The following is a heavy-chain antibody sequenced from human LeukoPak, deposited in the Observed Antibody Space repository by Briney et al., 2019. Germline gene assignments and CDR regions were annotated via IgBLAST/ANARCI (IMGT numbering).Heavy chain of an antibody. J-gene: IGHJ6*02. CDR1: GYTFTGYY. Sequence: ASVKVSCKASGYTFTGYYMHWVRQAPGQGLEWMGWINPNSGGTNYAQKFQGRVTMTRDTSISTAYMEMSRLRSDDTAVYYCATPTVYYYYGMDVWGQGTTVTVSS. D-gene: IGHD4-17*01. CDR2: INPNSGGT. CDR3: ATPTVYYYYGMDV. V-gene: IGHV1-2*02.